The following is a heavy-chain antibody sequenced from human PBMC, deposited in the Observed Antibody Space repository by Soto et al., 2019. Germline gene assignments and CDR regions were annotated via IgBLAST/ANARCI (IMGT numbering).Heavy chain of an antibody. D-gene: IGHD6-13*01. CDR2: MNPNSGNT. CDR3: AIFPGIAAAASDY. J-gene: IGHJ4*02. V-gene: IGHV1-8*01. Sequence: QVQLVQSGAEVKKPGASVKVSCKASGYTFTSYDINWVRQATGQGLEWMGWMNPNSGNTGYAQKCVGRGTMTRNTTISTAYMELSSMRSEDTAVYYCAIFPGIAAAASDYWGQGTLVTVSS. CDR1: GYTFTSYD.